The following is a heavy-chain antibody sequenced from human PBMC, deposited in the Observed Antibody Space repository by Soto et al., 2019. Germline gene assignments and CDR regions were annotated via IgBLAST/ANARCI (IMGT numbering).Heavy chain of an antibody. D-gene: IGHD3-3*02. V-gene: IGHV1-3*01. Sequence: QVQLVQSGAEVKKPGASVKISCEASGYTFTNFSIHWVRQAPGQRLAWMGWINAGSGYTKYSRRFQDRLIITRDRSASTAYMELSILRSEDTAMFYCARGRGVIRNYYGMDVWGQGTTVTVSS. CDR3: ARGRGVIRNYYGMDV. J-gene: IGHJ6*02. CDR2: INAGSGYT. CDR1: GYTFTNFS.